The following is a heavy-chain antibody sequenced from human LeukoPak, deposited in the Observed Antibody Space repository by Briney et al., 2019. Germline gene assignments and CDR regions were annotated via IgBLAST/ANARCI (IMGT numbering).Heavy chain of an antibody. CDR3: ARDRAWSTIETLQLDY. Sequence: SVKVSCKASGGTFSSYAISWVRQAPGQGIEWMGGTIPIFGTAHYAQKFQGRVTITADESTSTAYMELSSLKSEDTAVYYCARDRAWSTIETLQLDYWGQGTLVTVSS. J-gene: IGHJ4*02. D-gene: IGHD5/OR15-5a*01. CDR2: TIPIFGTA. CDR1: GGTFSSYA. V-gene: IGHV1-69*13.